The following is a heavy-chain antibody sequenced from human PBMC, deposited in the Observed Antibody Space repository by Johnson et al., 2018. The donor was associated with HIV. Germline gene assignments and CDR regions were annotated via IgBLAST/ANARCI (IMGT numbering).Heavy chain of an antibody. Sequence: QVQLVESGGGLVQPDGSLKLSCAASGFTFSSYAMHWVRQAPGKGLEWVAVISYDGSNKYYADSVKGRFTISRDNSMHTMYLQMNSLRAEDTAVYYCARDPTTQYLRLIGDFGSFDIWGQGTMVTVSS. J-gene: IGHJ3*02. CDR2: ISYDGSNK. CDR1: GFTFSSYA. CDR3: ARDPTTQYLRLIGDFGSFDI. V-gene: IGHV3-30*04. D-gene: IGHD7-27*01.